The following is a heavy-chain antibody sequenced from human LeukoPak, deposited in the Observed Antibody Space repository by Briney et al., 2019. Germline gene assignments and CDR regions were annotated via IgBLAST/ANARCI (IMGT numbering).Heavy chain of an antibody. D-gene: IGHD6-19*01. Sequence: RPGGSLRLSCAASGFTFSTYSMNWVRQAPGKGLEWVAVISYDGSSKYYADSVKGRFIISRDNSKNTLYVQMNSLRAEDTAVYYCAKYLAHSSGWLLDAFDIWGQGTMVTVSS. V-gene: IGHV3-30*18. CDR2: ISYDGSSK. J-gene: IGHJ3*02. CDR3: AKYLAHSSGWLLDAFDI. CDR1: GFTFSTYS.